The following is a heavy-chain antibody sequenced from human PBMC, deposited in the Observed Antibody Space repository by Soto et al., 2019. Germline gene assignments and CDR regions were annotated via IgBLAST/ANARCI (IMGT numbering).Heavy chain of an antibody. CDR2: IWNDGNGY. J-gene: IGHJ6*02. D-gene: IGHD6-13*01. Sequence: QVQLVESGGGVVQPGRSLRLSCAASGFNFNNYGMHWVRQAPGKGLEWVAVIWNDGNGYYYANSVKGRFTISRDNSKNTLYLQMSSRRAEDTAVYYCARRQISPPTRGAASARGGMDVWGQGTTFTVSS. CDR1: GFNFNNYG. CDR3: ARRQISPPTRGAASARGGMDV. V-gene: IGHV3-33*01.